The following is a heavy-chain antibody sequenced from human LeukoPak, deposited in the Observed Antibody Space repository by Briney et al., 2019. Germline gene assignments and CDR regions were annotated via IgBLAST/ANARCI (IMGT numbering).Heavy chain of an antibody. V-gene: IGHV4-59*01. CDR1: GGSISSYY. Sequence: SETLSLTCTVSGGSISSYYWSWIRQPPGKGLEWIGYIYYSGSTNYNPSLKSRVTISVDTSKNQFSLKLSSVTAADTAVYYWARESGYDRDFDYWGQGTLVTVSS. CDR3: ARESGYDRDFDY. D-gene: IGHD5-12*01. J-gene: IGHJ4*02. CDR2: IYYSGST.